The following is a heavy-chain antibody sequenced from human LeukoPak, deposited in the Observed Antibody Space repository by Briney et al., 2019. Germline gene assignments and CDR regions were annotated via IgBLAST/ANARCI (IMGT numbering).Heavy chain of an antibody. CDR2: INPNSGGT. V-gene: IGHV1-2*02. Sequence: ASVNVSCKASGYTFTGYYMHWVRQAPGQGLEWMGRINPNSGGTNYAQKFQGRVTMTRDTSISTAYMELSRLRSDDTAVYYCARSGPYYYDSSGYYETPLFDYWGQGTLVTVSS. CDR3: ARSGPYYYDSSGYYETPLFDY. J-gene: IGHJ4*02. D-gene: IGHD3-22*01. CDR1: GYTFTGYY.